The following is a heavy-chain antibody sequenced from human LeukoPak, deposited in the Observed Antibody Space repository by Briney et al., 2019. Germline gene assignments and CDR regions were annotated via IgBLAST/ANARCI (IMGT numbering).Heavy chain of an antibody. V-gene: IGHV4-39*01. CDR3: AAHMGSTRIFDI. CDR1: GGSISSSSYY. Sequence: SETLSLTCTVSGGSISSSSYYWGWIRQPPGKGLEWIGSIYYSGSTYYNPSLKSRVTISVDTSKNQFSLKLSSVTAADTAVYYCAAHMGSTRIFDIWGQGTMVTVSS. J-gene: IGHJ3*02. D-gene: IGHD1-14*01. CDR2: IYYSGST.